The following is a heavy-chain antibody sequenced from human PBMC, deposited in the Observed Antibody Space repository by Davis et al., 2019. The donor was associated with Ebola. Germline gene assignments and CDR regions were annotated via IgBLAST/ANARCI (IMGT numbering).Heavy chain of an antibody. D-gene: IGHD6-13*01. CDR2: INPNSGGT. CDR1: GGTFSSYA. V-gene: IGHV1-2*02. CDR3: ARGQQLVRYFQH. J-gene: IGHJ1*01. Sequence: ASVKVSCKASGGTFSSYAISWVRQAPGQGLEWMGWINPNSGGTNYAQKFQGRVTMTRDTSISTAYMELSRLRSDDTAVYYCARGQQLVRYFQHWGQGTLVTVSS.